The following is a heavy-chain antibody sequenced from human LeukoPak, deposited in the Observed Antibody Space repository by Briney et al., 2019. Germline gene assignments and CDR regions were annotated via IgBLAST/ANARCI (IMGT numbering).Heavy chain of an antibody. J-gene: IGHJ3*02. CDR1: GGTFSSYA. CDR2: IIPIFGIA. V-gene: IGHV1-69*04. Sequence: ASVKVSCKASGGTFSSYAISWVRQAPGQGLEWMGRIIPIFGIANYAQKFQGRVTITADKSTSTAYMELSSLRSEDTAVYYCARVHGSGSYYGADAFDIRGQGTMVTVSS. CDR3: ARVHGSGSYYGADAFDI. D-gene: IGHD3-10*01.